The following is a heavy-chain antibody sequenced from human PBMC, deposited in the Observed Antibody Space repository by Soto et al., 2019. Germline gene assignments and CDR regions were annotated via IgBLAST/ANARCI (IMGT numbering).Heavy chain of an antibody. V-gene: IGHV3-74*03. CDR3: TRRDCSTTGCYFN. Sequence: PGGSLRLSCAASGFPFSSYWMHWVRQAPGKGLVWVSRINGDGSSITYADSVKGRFTISRDNAKNTLFLQMNSLRAEDAAVYYCTRRDCSTTGCYFNWGRGTLVTVSS. D-gene: IGHD2-2*01. CDR1: GFPFSSYW. CDR2: INGDGSSI. J-gene: IGHJ4*02.